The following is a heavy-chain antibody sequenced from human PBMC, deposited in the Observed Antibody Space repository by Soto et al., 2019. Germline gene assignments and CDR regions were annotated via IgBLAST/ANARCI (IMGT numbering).Heavy chain of an antibody. Sequence: ASVKVSCKASGYTFTSYAMHWVRQAPGQRLEWMGWINAGNGNTKYSQKFQGRVTITRDTSASTAYMELSSLRSEDTAVYYCAIDRKMYYYGSGSYYSWGQGNLVTVS. CDR2: INAGNGNT. J-gene: IGHJ4*02. CDR1: GYTFTSYA. D-gene: IGHD3-10*01. V-gene: IGHV1-3*01. CDR3: AIDRKMYYYGSGSYYS.